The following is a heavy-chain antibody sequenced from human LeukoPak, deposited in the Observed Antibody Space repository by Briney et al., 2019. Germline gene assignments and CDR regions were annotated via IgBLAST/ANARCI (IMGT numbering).Heavy chain of an antibody. J-gene: IGHJ4*02. CDR3: ALGRSAAIDY. CDR1: GFTFDDYA. Sequence: PGRSLRLSCAASGFTFDDYAMHWVRQAPGKGLEWVSGISWNSGSIGYADSVKGRFTISRDNAKNSLYLQMNGLRAEDTALYYCALGRSAAIDYWGQGTLVTVSS. V-gene: IGHV3-9*01. D-gene: IGHD2-2*01. CDR2: ISWNSGSI.